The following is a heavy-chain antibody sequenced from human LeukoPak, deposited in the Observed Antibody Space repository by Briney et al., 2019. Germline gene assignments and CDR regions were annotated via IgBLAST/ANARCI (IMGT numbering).Heavy chain of an antibody. CDR3: ARSEQQLVNFDY. Sequence: SVKVSCKASGGTFSSYAISWVRQAPGQGLEWMGRIIPIFGTANYAQKFQGRVTITTDESTSTAYMELSRLRSEDTAVYYCARSEQQLVNFDYWGQGTLVTVSS. CDR2: IIPIFGTA. D-gene: IGHD6-13*01. J-gene: IGHJ4*02. V-gene: IGHV1-69*05. CDR1: GGTFSSYA.